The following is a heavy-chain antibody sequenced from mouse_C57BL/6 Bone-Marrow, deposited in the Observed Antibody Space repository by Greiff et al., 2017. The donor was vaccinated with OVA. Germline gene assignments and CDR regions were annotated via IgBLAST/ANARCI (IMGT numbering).Heavy chain of an antibody. J-gene: IGHJ3*01. V-gene: IGHV8-8*01. D-gene: IGHD1-1*01. CDR1: GFSLSTFGMG. Sequence: QVQLKESGPGILQPSQTLSLTCSFSGFSLSTFGMGVGWIRQPSGKGLEWLAHIWWDDDKYYNPALKSRLTISKDTSKNQVFLKIANVDTADTATYYCARIAWEPLFINNSYWGQGTLVTVSA. CDR3: ARIAWEPLFINNSY. CDR2: IWWDDDK.